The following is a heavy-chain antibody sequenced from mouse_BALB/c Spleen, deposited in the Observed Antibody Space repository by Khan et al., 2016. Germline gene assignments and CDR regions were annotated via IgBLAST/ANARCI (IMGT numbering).Heavy chain of an antibody. Sequence: QVQLQQSGAELVKPGASVKLSCKASGYTFTEYIIHWVKQRSGQGLEWIGWFYPGSGSIKYNEKFKDKATLTADKSSSTVYMELSRLTSEDSAVYFCARHEGRTMITTVYFDYWSQGTPLTVSS. CDR2: FYPGSGSI. D-gene: IGHD2-4*01. CDR3: ARHEGRTMITTVYFDY. J-gene: IGHJ2*01. V-gene: IGHV1-62-2*01. CDR1: GYTFTEYI.